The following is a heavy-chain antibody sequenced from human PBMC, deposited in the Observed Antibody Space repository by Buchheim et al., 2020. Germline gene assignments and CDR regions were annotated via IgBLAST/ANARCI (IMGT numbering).Heavy chain of an antibody. CDR1: GFTFSSYA. J-gene: IGHJ4*02. Sequence: QVQLVESGGGVVQPGRSLRLSCAASGFTFSSYAMHWVRQAPGKGLEWVAVISYDGSNKYYADSVKGRFTVSRDNAKNSLYLQMDSLRDEDTAAYYCAKENRPLRYFGSDYWGQG. D-gene: IGHD3-9*01. CDR2: ISYDGSNK. CDR3: AKENRPLRYFGSDY. V-gene: IGHV3-30-3*01.